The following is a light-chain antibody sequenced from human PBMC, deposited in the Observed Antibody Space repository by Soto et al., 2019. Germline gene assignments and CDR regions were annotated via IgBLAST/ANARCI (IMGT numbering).Light chain of an antibody. V-gene: IGLV2-14*01. Sequence: QSVLTQPASVSGSPGQSITISCTGSGRDIGAYNYVSWYQQHPGKAPKLIIYGVKNRPSGVSNRFSASKSAFTASLTISGLQAEDEADYYCSSYTNSYFYVFGHGTKVTVL. CDR3: SSYTNSYFYV. CDR1: GRDIGAYNY. J-gene: IGLJ1*01. CDR2: GVK.